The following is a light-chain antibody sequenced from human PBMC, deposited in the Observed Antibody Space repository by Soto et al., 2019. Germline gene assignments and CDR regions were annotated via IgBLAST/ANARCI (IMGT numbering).Light chain of an antibody. CDR1: RGDVGGYSP. J-gene: IGLJ1*01. CDR3: CSYAGGDTFFL. CDR2: EVT. V-gene: IGLV2-23*02. Sequence: SVLTQPASLSGSSGQAVTLSCPGNRGDVGGYSPVSWYQQFPGKAPKLIIYEVTKRPSGVSNRFSGSKSGNTASLTISGLQAEDEAEYFCCSYAGGDTFFLFGTGTKVTVL.